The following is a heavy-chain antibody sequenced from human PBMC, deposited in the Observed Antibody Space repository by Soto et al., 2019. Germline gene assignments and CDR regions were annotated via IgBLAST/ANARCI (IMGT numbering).Heavy chain of an antibody. V-gene: IGHV4-59*12. D-gene: IGHD4-17*01. Sequence: PSETLSLTCTVSGGSISSYYWSWVRQPPGKGLEWIGYMYHSGSTYYNPSLKSRVTISIDRSKNQFSLKLSSVTAADTAVYYCARAHYGDYGYGMEVWGQGTTVTVSS. CDR2: MYHSGST. J-gene: IGHJ6*02. CDR3: ARAHYGDYGYGMEV. CDR1: GGSISSYY.